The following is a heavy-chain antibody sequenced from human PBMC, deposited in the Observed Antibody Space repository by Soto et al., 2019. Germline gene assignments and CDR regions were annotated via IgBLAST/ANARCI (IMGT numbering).Heavy chain of an antibody. CDR2: IYRSGTT. Sequence: WETLSLTCTVPGDSINTYYWSWIRQPPGKGLEWIGHIYRSGTTRYNPSVESRVTISVDTSKNQFSLELSSVTAADTAVYYCATVKVDTMYFDYWGQGSLVTVSS. CDR3: ATVKVDTMYFDY. J-gene: IGHJ4*02. V-gene: IGHV4-59*01. CDR1: GDSINTYY. D-gene: IGHD5-18*01.